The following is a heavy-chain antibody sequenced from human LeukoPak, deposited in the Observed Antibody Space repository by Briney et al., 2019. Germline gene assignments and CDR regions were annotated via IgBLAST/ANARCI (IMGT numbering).Heavy chain of an antibody. CDR2: ISGGGIGI. V-gene: IGHV3-23*01. Sequence: GSLRLSCAASGFTFSSYAMSWVRQAPGKGLEWVSAISGGGIGIYYADSLKGRFTISRDDSKNTPYLQMNSLRAEDTAVYYCTRRRGNQQPIDYWGQGTLVTVSS. CDR1: GFTFSSYA. CDR3: TRRRGNQQPIDY. J-gene: IGHJ4*02. D-gene: IGHD2-2*01.